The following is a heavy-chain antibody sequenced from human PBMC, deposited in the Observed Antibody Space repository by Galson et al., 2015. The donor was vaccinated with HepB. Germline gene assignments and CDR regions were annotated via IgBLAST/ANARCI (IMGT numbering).Heavy chain of an antibody. V-gene: IGHV4-4*07. Sequence: SETLSLTCTVSGDSISSYYWSWIRQPAGKGLEWLGRIYSSGSINYNPSLKSRVTMSVDTSRNQFSLKLSSVTAADTAVYYCARDKWSAFDYWGQGILVTVSS. J-gene: IGHJ4*02. D-gene: IGHD2-8*01. CDR3: ARDKWSAFDY. CDR2: IYSSGSI. CDR1: GDSISSYY.